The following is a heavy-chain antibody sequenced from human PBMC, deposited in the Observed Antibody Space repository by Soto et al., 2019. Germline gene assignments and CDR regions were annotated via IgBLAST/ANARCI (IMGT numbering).Heavy chain of an antibody. D-gene: IGHD2-2*01. CDR3: ARDPYCSSTSCRPPL. V-gene: IGHV4-31*03. CDR1: GGSISSGGYY. CDR2: IYYRGST. J-gene: IGHJ2*01. Sequence: QVQLQESGPGLVKPSQTLSLTCTISGGSISSGGYYWSWIRQHPGKGLEWIGYIYYRGSTYYNPSLKSRVTISVDTSKNQFSLKLSSVTAADTAVYYCARDPYCSSTSCRPPLWGRGTLVTVSS.